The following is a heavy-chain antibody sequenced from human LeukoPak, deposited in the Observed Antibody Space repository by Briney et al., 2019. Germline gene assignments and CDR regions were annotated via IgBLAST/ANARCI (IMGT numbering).Heavy chain of an antibody. V-gene: IGHV1-2*02. D-gene: IGHD3-9*01. CDR2: INPNSGGT. CDR1: GYTFTGYY. Sequence: ASVKVSCKASGYTFTGYYMHWVRQAPGQGLEWMGWINPNSGGTNYAQKFQGRVTMTRDTSISTAYMELSRLRSDDTAVYYCARAYMGILTGYLPTHYFDYWGQGTLVTVSS. J-gene: IGHJ4*02. CDR3: ARAYMGILTGYLPTHYFDY.